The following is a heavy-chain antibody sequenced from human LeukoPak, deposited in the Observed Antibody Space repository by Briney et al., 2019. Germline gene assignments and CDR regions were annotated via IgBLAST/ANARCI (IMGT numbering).Heavy chain of an antibody. J-gene: IGHJ4*02. V-gene: IGHV1-18*01. Sequence: ASVKVSCKASNYTFTNYPISWVRQAPGQGLEWMGWISAYNGNTNYAQKLQGRVTMTTDTSTSTAYMELRSLRSDDTAVYYCARDQEFDYSGYTVDYWGQGTLVTVSS. CDR2: ISAYNGNT. D-gene: IGHD5-12*01. CDR3: ARDQEFDYSGYTVDY. CDR1: NYTFTNYP.